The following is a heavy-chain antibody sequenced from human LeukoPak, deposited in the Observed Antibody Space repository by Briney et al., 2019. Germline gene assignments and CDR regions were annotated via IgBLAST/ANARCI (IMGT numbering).Heavy chain of an antibody. CDR1: GFTFSSYW. CDR3: TTEAYSYGSYYFDY. CDR2: INSDGSST. Sequence: GGSLRLSCAASGFTFSSYWMHWVRQAPGKGLVWVSRINSDGSSTSYADSVKGRFTISRDNAKNTLYLQMNSLRAEDTAVYYCTTEAYSYGSYYFDYWGQGTLVTVSS. D-gene: IGHD5-18*01. V-gene: IGHV3-74*01. J-gene: IGHJ4*02.